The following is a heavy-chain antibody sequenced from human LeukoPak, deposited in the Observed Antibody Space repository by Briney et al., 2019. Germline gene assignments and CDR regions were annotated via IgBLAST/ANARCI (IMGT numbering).Heavy chain of an antibody. CDR1: GGSISNYY. J-gene: IGHJ6*03. CDR3: ARAGPLEGSSQTIYYSYYMDV. V-gene: IGHV4-59*01. D-gene: IGHD6-6*01. CDR2: FYYNGGT. Sequence: SETLSLTCTVSGGSISNYYWNWIRQPPGKGLEWIGYFYYNGGTNYNPSLKSRVTISVDTSKNQFSLSLNSVTAADTAVYYCARAGPLEGSSQTIYYSYYMDVWGKGTTVTVSS.